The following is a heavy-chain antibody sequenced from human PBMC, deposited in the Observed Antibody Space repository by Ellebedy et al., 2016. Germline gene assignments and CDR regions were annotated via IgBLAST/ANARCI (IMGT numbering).Heavy chain of an antibody. Sequence: SETLSLTXTVSGGSISSGGYYWSWIRQHPGKGLEWIGYIYYSGSTYYNPSLKSRVTISVDTSKNQFSLKLSSVTAADTAVYYCARGKVVTHPGYWGQGTLVTVSS. CDR3: ARGKVVTHPGY. J-gene: IGHJ4*02. D-gene: IGHD2-21*02. V-gene: IGHV4-31*03. CDR2: IYYSGST. CDR1: GGSISSGGYY.